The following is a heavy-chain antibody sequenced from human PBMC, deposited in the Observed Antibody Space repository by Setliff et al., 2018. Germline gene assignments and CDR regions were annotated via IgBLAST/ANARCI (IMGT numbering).Heavy chain of an antibody. V-gene: IGHV3-7*01. CDR1: GFSFSSFW. Sequence: GSLRLSCAAAGFSFSSFWMAWVRQSPGRGLEWVANINQDGSGKFYVDSVKGRFTIFRDNAKNSLYLQTNSLRADDTALYYCARDGVFYWGQGTLVTVSS. J-gene: IGHJ4*02. CDR3: ARDGVFY. D-gene: IGHD3-16*01. CDR2: INQDGSGK.